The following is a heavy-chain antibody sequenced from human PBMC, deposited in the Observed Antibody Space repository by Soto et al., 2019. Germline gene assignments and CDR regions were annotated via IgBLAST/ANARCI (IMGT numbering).Heavy chain of an antibody. CDR2: ISYTGYT. J-gene: IGHJ3*02. CDR1: GGSIRSGGYY. CDR3: ARGVLI. Sequence: QVQLQESGPGLVKPSQTLSLTCTVSGGSIRSGGYYWSWIRQHPGKGLEWIGYISYTGYTYYNPSLKSRTIISVATSKNQFSLQLSSVTAADTAVYYWARGVLIWGQGTMVTVSS. V-gene: IGHV4-31*03.